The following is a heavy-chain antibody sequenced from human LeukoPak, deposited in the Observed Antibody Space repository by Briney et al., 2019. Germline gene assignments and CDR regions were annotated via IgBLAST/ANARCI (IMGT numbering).Heavy chain of an antibody. CDR3: ARGGYCSGGSCYGSFDI. J-gene: IGHJ3*02. CDR2: ISSSGITI. V-gene: IGHV3-48*03. Sequence: GGSLRLSCAASRFTFSSYEMNWVRQAPGKGLEWVSYISSSGITIYYADSVKGRFTISRDNTKNSLYLQMNGLRAEDTAVYYCARGGYCSGGSCYGSFDIWGQGTMVTVSS. D-gene: IGHD2-15*01. CDR1: RFTFSSYE.